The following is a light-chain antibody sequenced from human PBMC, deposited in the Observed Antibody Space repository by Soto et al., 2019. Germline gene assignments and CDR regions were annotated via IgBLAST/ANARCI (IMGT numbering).Light chain of an antibody. CDR2: GAS. Sequence: DMVVTKTPATLSVSPGERATLSCRASQYVRSNLAWYQRKPGQAPSLLIYGASARATGTPARFSGSGSGTEFTLTISSLQSEDYAVYFSQQDIRWPLPVGAGPKV. CDR1: QYVRSN. V-gene: IGKV3-15*01. CDR3: QQDIRWPLP. J-gene: IGKJ4*02.